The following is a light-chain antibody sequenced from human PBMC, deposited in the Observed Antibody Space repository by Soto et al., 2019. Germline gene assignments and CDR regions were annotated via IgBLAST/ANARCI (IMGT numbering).Light chain of an antibody. V-gene: IGKV3-11*01. CDR3: QQRSNWPPWT. CDR2: DAS. Sequence: ELTQAPATLCFSHVERATLYCSSSQSVSSYLAWYQPKPGQAPRLLIYDASKRATGIPARFSGSGSGTDFTLTISRLEPEDFAVYYCQQRSNWPPWTGGQGNTVGI. CDR1: QSVSSY. J-gene: IGKJ1*01.